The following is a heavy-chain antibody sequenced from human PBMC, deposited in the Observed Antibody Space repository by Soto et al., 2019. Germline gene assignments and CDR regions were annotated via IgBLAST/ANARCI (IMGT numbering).Heavy chain of an antibody. V-gene: IGHV3-21*01. Sequence: PVGSLRLSCAGAVVSFFSYTMTCVRQAPGKGLEWVSSISSDNKFIYYADSVKGRFTISRDNAKSSLFLQMNSLRADDTAVYYCTRSPSSRTATPGPPAQNDYWGQGALVTVSS. CDR3: TRSPSSRTATPGPPAQNDY. J-gene: IGHJ4*02. CDR2: ISSDNKFI. CDR1: VVSFFSYT. D-gene: IGHD2-15*01.